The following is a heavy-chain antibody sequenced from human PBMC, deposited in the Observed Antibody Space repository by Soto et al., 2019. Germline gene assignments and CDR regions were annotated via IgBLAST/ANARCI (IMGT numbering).Heavy chain of an antibody. V-gene: IGHV3-30*18. CDR1: GFTFSSYG. J-gene: IGHJ3*02. CDR2: ISYDGSNK. Sequence: QVQLVDSGGGGVQPGRSLRLSCAASGFTFSSYGMHWVRQAPGKGLEWVAVISYDGSNKYYADSVKGRFTISRDNSNNTLYLQMNSLRAEDTAVYYCAKDTESDAFDIWGQGTMVTVSS. D-gene: IGHD2-8*02. CDR3: AKDTESDAFDI.